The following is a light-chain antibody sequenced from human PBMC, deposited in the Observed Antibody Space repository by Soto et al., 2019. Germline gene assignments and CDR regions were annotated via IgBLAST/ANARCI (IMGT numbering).Light chain of an antibody. Sequence: EIVLTQSPGTLSLSPGERATLSCRASQSVSSSYLAWYQQKPGQAPRLLIYGASNRATGIPDRFSGSGSGTDFTLTISRLEPEEFAVYYCQQYGSSPLTFGQGTKVEIK. CDR2: GAS. V-gene: IGKV3-20*01. J-gene: IGKJ1*01. CDR1: QSVSSSY. CDR3: QQYGSSPLT.